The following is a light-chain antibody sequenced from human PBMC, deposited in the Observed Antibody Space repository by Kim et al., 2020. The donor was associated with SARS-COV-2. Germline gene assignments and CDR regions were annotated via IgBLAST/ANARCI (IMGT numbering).Light chain of an antibody. J-gene: IGKJ5*01. V-gene: IGKV1-39*01. CDR2: TAS. CDR3: QQSYVSPPT. CDR1: QSISNY. Sequence: DVQMTQSPSSLSASVGDTVNITCRASQSISNYLSWYQYKQPTRAPKLLLYTASASYIGAPSRFSASRSGTHFTLTISNLQPEDFATYFCQQSYVSPPTFGRGTRLEIK.